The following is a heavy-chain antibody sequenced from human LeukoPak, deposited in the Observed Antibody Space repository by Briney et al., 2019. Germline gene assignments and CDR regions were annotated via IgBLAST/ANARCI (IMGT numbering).Heavy chain of an antibody. Sequence: GASVKVSCKASGYTFTSYGISWVRQAPGQGLEWMGRISAYNGNTNYARKLQGRVTMTTDTSTSKAYMELRSLRSDDTAVYYCARDLGVVVPAAIDYWGQGTLVTVSS. D-gene: IGHD2-2*01. CDR1: GYTFTSYG. V-gene: IGHV1-18*01. CDR2: ISAYNGNT. J-gene: IGHJ4*02. CDR3: ARDLGVVVPAAIDY.